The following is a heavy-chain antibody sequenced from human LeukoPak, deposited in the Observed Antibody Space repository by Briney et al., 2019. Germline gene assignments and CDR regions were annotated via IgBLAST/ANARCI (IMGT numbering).Heavy chain of an antibody. CDR2: IRYDGSNK. CDR1: GFTFSSYG. V-gene: IGHV3-30*02. D-gene: IGHD3-3*01. J-gene: IGHJ3*02. CDR3: AREVTIFGVVSDGAFDI. Sequence: PGGSLRLSCAASGFTFSSYGMHWVRQAPGKGLEWVAFIRYDGSNKYYADSVKGRFTISRDNSKNTLYLQMNSLRAEDTAVYYCAREVTIFGVVSDGAFDIWGQGTMVTVSS.